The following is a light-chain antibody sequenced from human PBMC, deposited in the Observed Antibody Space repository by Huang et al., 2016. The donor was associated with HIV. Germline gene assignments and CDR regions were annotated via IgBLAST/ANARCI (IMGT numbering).Light chain of an antibody. CDR3: QQTKSFPYD. V-gene: IGKV1-12*01. J-gene: IGKJ2*01. CDR1: QDISNW. CDR2: AAS. Sequence: DIQMAQSPSSVSASVGDRVTITCRASQDISNWLVWYQQKPGKAPKLLIYAASSLQSWVPSRFSGSGTGRNFTLTISSLQPEDFATYFCQQTKSFPYDFGQGTILEIK.